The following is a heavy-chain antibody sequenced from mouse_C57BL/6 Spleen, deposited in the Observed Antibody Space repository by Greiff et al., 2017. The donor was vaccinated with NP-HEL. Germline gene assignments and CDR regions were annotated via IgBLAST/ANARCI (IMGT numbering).Heavy chain of an antibody. CDR2: ISYSGST. V-gene: IGHV3-1*01. Sequence: EVKLMESGPGMVKPSQSLSLTCTVTGYSITSGYDWHWIRHFPGNKLEWMGYISYSGSTNYNPSLKSRISITHDTSKNHFFLKLNSVTTEDTATYYCARGYYDYAFAYWGQGTLVTVSA. J-gene: IGHJ3*01. D-gene: IGHD2-4*01. CDR1: GYSITSGYD. CDR3: ARGYYDYAFAY.